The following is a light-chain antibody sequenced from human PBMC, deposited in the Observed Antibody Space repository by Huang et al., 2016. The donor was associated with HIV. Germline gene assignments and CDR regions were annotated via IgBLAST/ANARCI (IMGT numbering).Light chain of an antibody. Sequence: DIQMTQSPSSLSASVGDRVCITCRASQDIRNLLAWYQQKPGKAPEVLLYAASRSQSGVPPRFSGSGSGTDYTLTISSLQPEDFATYHCQQYYNTPPTFGQGTKVENK. CDR2: AAS. J-gene: IGKJ1*01. V-gene: IGKV1-NL1*01. CDR1: QDIRNL. CDR3: QQYYNTPPT.